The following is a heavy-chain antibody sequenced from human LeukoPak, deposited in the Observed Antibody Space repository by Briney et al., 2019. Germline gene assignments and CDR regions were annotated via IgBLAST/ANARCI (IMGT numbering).Heavy chain of an antibody. D-gene: IGHD6-19*01. Sequence: ASVKVSCKASGYTFTSYGISWVRQAPGQGLEWMGWISAYNGNTNYAQKLQGRDTMTTDTSTGTAYMELRSLRSDDTAVYYCARDLGRPREQWLVPPSFDYCGQGTLVTVSS. V-gene: IGHV1-18*01. CDR1: GYTFTSYG. J-gene: IGHJ4*02. CDR3: ARDLGRPREQWLVPPSFDY. CDR2: ISAYNGNT.